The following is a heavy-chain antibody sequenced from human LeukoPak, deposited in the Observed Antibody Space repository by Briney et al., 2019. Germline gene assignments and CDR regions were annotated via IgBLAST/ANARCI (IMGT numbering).Heavy chain of an antibody. CDR1: GFTVSSYY. Sequence: GGSLRLSCAASGFTVSSYYMSWVRQAPGKGLEWVSVIYSDGSTYYADSVRGRFTISRDNSKNTLYLQMNSLRAEDTAVYYCARDHYSRNDYWGQGTLVTVSS. V-gene: IGHV3-66*01. CDR3: ARDHYSRNDY. J-gene: IGHJ4*02. CDR2: IYSDGST. D-gene: IGHD6-13*01.